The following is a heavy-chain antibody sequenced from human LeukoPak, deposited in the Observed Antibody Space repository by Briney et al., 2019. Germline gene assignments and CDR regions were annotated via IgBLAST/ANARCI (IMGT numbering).Heavy chain of an antibody. Sequence: PSETLSLTCTVSGGSISSSRYYWGWIRQPPGKGLEWIGSIYYSGSTYYNPSLKSRVTISVDTSKNQFSLKLSSVTAADTAVYYCARSYYYDSSGYPWYFDLWGRGTLVTVSS. CDR2: IYYSGST. J-gene: IGHJ2*01. V-gene: IGHV4-39*01. D-gene: IGHD3-22*01. CDR1: GGSISSSRYY. CDR3: ARSYYYDSSGYPWYFDL.